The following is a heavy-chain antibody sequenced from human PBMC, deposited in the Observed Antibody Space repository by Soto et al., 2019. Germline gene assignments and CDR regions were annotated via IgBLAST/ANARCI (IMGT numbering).Heavy chain of an antibody. D-gene: IGHD4-17*01. CDR1: GFTFSGYG. CDR3: AKERDYDFAY. J-gene: IGHJ4*02. V-gene: IGHV3-30*18. CDR2: ISYDGSNN. Sequence: QVPLVESGGGVVQPGRSLRLSCAASGFTFSGYGMHWVRQAPGKGLEWVASISYDGSNNYYADSLKGRFTISRDSSKNTLYLQINSLRAEDTAVYYCAKERDYDFAYWGQGTLVTVSS.